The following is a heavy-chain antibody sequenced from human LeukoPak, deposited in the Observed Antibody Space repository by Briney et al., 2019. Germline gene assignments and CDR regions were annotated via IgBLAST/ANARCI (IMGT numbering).Heavy chain of an antibody. CDR3: ARAPLRYFDWSPPYYFDY. CDR1: GDSVSSNSAA. J-gene: IGHJ4*02. CDR2: TYYRSKWYN. D-gene: IGHD3-9*01. Sequence: SQTLSPTCAISGDSVSSNSAAWNWIRQSPSRGLEWLGRTYYRSKWYNDYAVSVKSRITINPDTSKNQFSLQLNSVTPEDTAVYYCARAPLRYFDWSPPYYFDYWGQGTLVTVSS. V-gene: IGHV6-1*01.